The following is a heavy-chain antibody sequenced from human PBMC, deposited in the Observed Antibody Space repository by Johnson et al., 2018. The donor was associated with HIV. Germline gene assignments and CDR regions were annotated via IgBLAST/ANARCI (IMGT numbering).Heavy chain of an antibody. V-gene: IGHV3-30*04. CDR1: GFTFSSYA. CDR2: ISYDGSNK. Sequence: QVQLVESGGGLVQPGGSLRLSCAASGFTFSSYAMHWVRQAPGKGLEWVAVISYDGSNKYYADSVKGRFTISRDNSKNTLYLQMNSLRAEDTAVYYCAKESYYYDSSGYKIRGAFDIWGQGTMVTVSS. J-gene: IGHJ3*02. D-gene: IGHD3-22*01. CDR3: AKESYYYDSSGYKIRGAFDI.